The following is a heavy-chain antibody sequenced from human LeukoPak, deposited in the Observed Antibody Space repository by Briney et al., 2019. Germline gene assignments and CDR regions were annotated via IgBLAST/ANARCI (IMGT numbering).Heavy chain of an antibody. CDR2: IYPGDSDT. Sequence: GESLKISCQGSGYSFTSYWIGWVRQLPGKGLEWMGTIYPGDSDTRYSPFFQGQVTISADKSITTAYLQWSSLKASDTAMYYCARRNYYYDGSGDYPFDYWGQGTLVTVSS. CDR3: ARRNYYYDGSGDYPFDY. CDR1: GYSFTSYW. V-gene: IGHV5-51*01. J-gene: IGHJ4*02. D-gene: IGHD3-22*01.